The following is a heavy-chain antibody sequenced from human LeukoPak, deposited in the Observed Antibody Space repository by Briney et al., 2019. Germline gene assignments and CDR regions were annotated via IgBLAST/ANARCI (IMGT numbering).Heavy chain of an antibody. CDR2: ISYDGSNK. V-gene: IGHV3-30*14. CDR3: VKDPRYSSSWYGSYFDY. CDR1: GFTFSSYA. J-gene: IGHJ4*02. D-gene: IGHD6-13*01. Sequence: GGSLRLSCAASGFTFSSYAMHWVRQAPGKGLEWVAVISYDGSNKYHADSVKGRFTISRDNSKNTLYLQMSSLRAEDTAVYYCVKDPRYSSSWYGSYFDYWGQGTLVTVSS.